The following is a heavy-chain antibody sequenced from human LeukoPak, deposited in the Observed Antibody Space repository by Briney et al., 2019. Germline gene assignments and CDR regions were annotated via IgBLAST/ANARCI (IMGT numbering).Heavy chain of an antibody. CDR1: GYTFTSYV. D-gene: IGHD2-2*01. V-gene: IGHV1-18*01. CDR3: ARDVVVPAAMPAWFDP. CDR2: ISVYNGNT. Sequence: GASVKVSCKASGYTFTSYVISWVRQAPGQGLEWMGWISVYNGNTNYAQKLQGRVTVTTDTSTSTAYMELRSLRSDDTAVYYCARDVVVPAAMPAWFDPWGQGTLVTVSS. J-gene: IGHJ5*02.